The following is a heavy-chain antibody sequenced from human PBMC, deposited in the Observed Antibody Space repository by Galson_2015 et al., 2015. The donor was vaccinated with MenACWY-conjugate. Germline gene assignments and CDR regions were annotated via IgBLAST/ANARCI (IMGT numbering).Heavy chain of an antibody. Sequence: LRLSCAASGFTFNNYWMHWVRQPPGKGLEWISYIKADGSFSDYADSVKGRFTISTDNAKNMVYLQMDGLGDEDTAVYFCARDNNWSFDSWGQGTLVTVSS. CDR1: GFTFNNYW. CDR2: IKADGSFS. D-gene: IGHD1-1*01. CDR3: ARDNNWSFDS. J-gene: IGHJ4*02. V-gene: IGHV3-74*01.